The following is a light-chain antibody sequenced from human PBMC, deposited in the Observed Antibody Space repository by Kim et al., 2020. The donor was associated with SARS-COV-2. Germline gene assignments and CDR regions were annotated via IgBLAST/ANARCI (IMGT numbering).Light chain of an antibody. J-gene: IGKJ4*01. V-gene: IGKV3-20*01. CDR1: QSVSSSS. Sequence: EIVLTQSPGTLSLSPGERATLSCRASQSVSSSSLAWYQQKPGQSPRLLIYRASSRANGIPDRFSGSGFGTDFTLTISRLEPEDFAVYYCQQSGTLPLTFGGGTKVDIK. CDR2: RAS. CDR3: QQSGTLPLT.